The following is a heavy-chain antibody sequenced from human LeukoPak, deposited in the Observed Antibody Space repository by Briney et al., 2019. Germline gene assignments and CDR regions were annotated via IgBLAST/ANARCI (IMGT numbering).Heavy chain of an antibody. V-gene: IGHV4-59*08. CDR1: GGSISSSY. Sequence: PSETLSLTFTVSGGSISSSYWSWIRQPPGKGLEWIGYIYYSGSTNYNPSLKSRVTISVDTSRNQFSLLLSSVTAADTAVYYCARQNTIFGVVRDWFDPWGQGTLVTVSS. CDR3: ARQNTIFGVVRDWFDP. D-gene: IGHD3-3*01. J-gene: IGHJ5*02. CDR2: IYYSGST.